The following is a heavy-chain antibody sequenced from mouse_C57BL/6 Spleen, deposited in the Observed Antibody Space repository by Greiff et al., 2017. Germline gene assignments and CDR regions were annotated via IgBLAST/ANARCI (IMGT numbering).Heavy chain of an antibody. CDR3: AIVCYYGEAIDY. J-gene: IGHJ4*01. Sequence: EVKLVESGGGLVKPGGSLKLSCAASGFTFSDYGMHWVRQAPEKGLEWVAYISSGSSTIYYADTVKGRFTISRDNAKNTLFLQMTSLRSEDTAMYYCAIVCYYGEAIDYWGQGTSVTVSS. CDR2: ISSGSSTI. D-gene: IGHD2-13*01. V-gene: IGHV5-17*01. CDR1: GFTFSDYG.